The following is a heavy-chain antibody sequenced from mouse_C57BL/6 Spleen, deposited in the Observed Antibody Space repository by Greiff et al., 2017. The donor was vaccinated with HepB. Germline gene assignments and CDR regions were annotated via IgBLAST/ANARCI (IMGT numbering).Heavy chain of an antibody. CDR3: TRERLQGFDY. D-gene: IGHD2-2*01. J-gene: IGHJ2*01. CDR2: IDPETGGT. Sequence: QVQLKESGAELVRPGASVTLSCKASGYTFTDYEMHWVKQTPVHGLEWIGAIDPETGGTAYNQKFKGKAILTADKSSSTAYMELRSLTSEDSAVYYCTRERLQGFDYWGQGTTLTVSS. CDR1: GYTFTDYE. V-gene: IGHV1-15*01.